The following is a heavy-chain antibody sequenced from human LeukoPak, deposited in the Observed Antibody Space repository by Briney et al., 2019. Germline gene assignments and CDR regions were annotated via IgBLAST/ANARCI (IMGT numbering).Heavy chain of an antibody. CDR1: GFTFSSDA. Sequence: PGGSLRLSCAASGFTFSSDAMSWVRQAPGKGLEWVSGVSGSGSSTYYADSVKGRFTISRDNSKNTLYLQMNSLRAEDTAVYYCAKDLDIVATIIGNWGQGTLVTVSS. D-gene: IGHD5-12*01. J-gene: IGHJ4*02. CDR3: AKDLDIVATIIGN. CDR2: VSGSGSST. V-gene: IGHV3-23*01.